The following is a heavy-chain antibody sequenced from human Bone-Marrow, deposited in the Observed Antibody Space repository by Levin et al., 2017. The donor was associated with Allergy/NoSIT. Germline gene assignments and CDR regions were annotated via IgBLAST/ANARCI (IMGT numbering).Heavy chain of an antibody. V-gene: IGHV3-15*01. CDR1: GFTFSNAW. D-gene: IGHD5-24*01. J-gene: IGHJ3*02. Sequence: SCAASGFTFSNAWMSWVRQAPGKGLEWVGRIKSKTDGGTTDYAAPVKGRFTISRDDSKNTLYLQMNSLKTEDTAVYYCTTIDGYNDGGPDKDAFDIWGQGTMVTVSS. CDR2: IKSKTDGGTT. CDR3: TTIDGYNDGGPDKDAFDI.